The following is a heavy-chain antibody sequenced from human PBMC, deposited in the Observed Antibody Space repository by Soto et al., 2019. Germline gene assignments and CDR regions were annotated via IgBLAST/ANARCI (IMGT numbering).Heavy chain of an antibody. CDR2: IRSKAYGGAT. Sequence: GSLRLSCTVSGFTFGDYAMSWFRQAPGKGLEWVGFIRSKAYGGATEYAASVKGRFTISGDDSKSVAYLQMNSLKTEDTAVYYCTRGRDGYNWDPYYFDYWGQGTLVTVSS. CDR1: GFTFGDYA. D-gene: IGHD5-12*01. J-gene: IGHJ4*02. CDR3: TRGRDGYNWDPYYFDY. V-gene: IGHV3-49*03.